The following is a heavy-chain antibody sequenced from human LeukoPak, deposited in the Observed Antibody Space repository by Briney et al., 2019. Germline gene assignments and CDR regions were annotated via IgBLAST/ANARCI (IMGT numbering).Heavy chain of an antibody. Sequence: PSETLSLTCTVSGDSISSGDYYWSWIRQPAGKGLEWIGRISSSGSTNYNPSLKSRVTISVDTSKNQFSLKLSSVTAADTAAYYCARGEQWLVQSLDFDYWGQGTLVTVSS. CDR1: GDSISSGDYY. CDR3: ARGEQWLVQSLDFDY. CDR2: ISSSGST. V-gene: IGHV4-61*02. D-gene: IGHD6-19*01. J-gene: IGHJ4*02.